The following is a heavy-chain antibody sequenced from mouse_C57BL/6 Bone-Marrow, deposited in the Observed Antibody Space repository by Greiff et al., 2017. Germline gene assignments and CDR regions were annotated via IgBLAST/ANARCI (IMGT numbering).Heavy chain of an antibody. Sequence: VQLQQPGAELVKPGASVKLSCKASGYTFTSYWITWVKQRPGQGLEWIGDIYPGRGSTNYNEKFKSQSTLTVDTSSRTTYMQLSSLTSADSAVYYCARPYYSNYWYFDVWGTGTTVTVSS. CDR3: ARPYYSNYWYFDV. CDR2: IYPGRGST. V-gene: IGHV1-55*01. J-gene: IGHJ1*03. CDR1: GYTFTSYW. D-gene: IGHD2-5*01.